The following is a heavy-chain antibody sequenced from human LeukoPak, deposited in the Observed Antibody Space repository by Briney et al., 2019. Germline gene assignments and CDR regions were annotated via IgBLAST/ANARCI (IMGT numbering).Heavy chain of an antibody. Sequence: GGSLRLSCAASGFTFSSYCMNWVRQAPGKGLEWVSSISSSSSYIYYADSVKGRFTISRDNAKNSLYLQMNSLRAEDTAVYYCAMSWKRGVFDYWGQGTLVTVSS. CDR1: GFTFSSYC. D-gene: IGHD1-1*01. CDR2: ISSSSSYI. J-gene: IGHJ4*02. V-gene: IGHV3-21*01. CDR3: AMSWKRGVFDY.